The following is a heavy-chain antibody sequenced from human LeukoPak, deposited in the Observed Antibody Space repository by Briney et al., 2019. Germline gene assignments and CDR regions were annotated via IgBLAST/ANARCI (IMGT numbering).Heavy chain of an antibody. Sequence: GRSLRLSCTASGFTLSSYEVNWVRQAPGKGLEWISYIDSSDASRYYADSVKGRFTISRDNAKNSLYLQMNSLRAEDTAVYYCAKIDGYYDSSGYYFSFDYWGQGTLVTVSS. J-gene: IGHJ4*02. V-gene: IGHV3-48*03. CDR2: IDSSDASR. CDR3: AKIDGYYDSSGYYFSFDY. CDR1: GFTLSSYE. D-gene: IGHD3-22*01.